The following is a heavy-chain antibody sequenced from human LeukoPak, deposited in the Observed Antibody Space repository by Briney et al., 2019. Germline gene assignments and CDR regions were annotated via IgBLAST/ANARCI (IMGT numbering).Heavy chain of an antibody. CDR2: ISSSSSTI. D-gene: IGHD2-15*01. Sequence: GGSLRLSCAASGFTFSSYSMNWVRQAPGKGLEWVSYISSSSSTIYYADSVKGRFTISRDNAKNSLYLQMNSLRAEDTAVYYCARESCGGSGYGIGFDYWGQGTLVTVSS. J-gene: IGHJ4*02. CDR3: ARESCGGSGYGIGFDY. V-gene: IGHV3-48*01. CDR1: GFTFSSYS.